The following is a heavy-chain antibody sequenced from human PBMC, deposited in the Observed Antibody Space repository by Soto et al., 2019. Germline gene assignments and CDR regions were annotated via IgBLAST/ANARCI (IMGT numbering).Heavy chain of an antibody. CDR2: ISGSGGST. J-gene: IGHJ6*02. CDR3: AKDFQIGMDV. V-gene: IGHV3-23*01. CDR1: GFPLSSYA. Sequence: EVQLLESGGGLVQPGGSLRLSCAASGFPLSSYAMSWVRQAPGKGLEWVSAISGSGGSTYYEDSVKGRFTISRDNSKNTLYLQMNSLRAEDKAVYYCAKDFQIGMDVWGQGTTVTVSS.